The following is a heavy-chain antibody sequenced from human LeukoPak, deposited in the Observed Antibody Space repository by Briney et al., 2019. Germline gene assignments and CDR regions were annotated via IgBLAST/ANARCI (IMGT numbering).Heavy chain of an antibody. CDR3: ATQDGSWGY. D-gene: IGHD6-13*01. Sequence: AECLTLSCAAAGLTFSSYWMTWVRQAQGKGLEWVGNIKQAESEKHYINSVKGRFTISRDNANNSLYLQMNSLRAEDTAVYYCATQDGSWGYWGQGTLVTVSS. J-gene: IGHJ4*02. CDR2: IKQAESEK. CDR1: GLTFSSYW. V-gene: IGHV3-7*01.